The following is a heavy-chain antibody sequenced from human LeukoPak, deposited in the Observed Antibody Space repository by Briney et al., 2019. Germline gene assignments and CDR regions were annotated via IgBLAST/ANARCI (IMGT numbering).Heavy chain of an antibody. CDR2: INHSGST. D-gene: IGHD5-24*01. CDR3: ARFRDGYNRAFGI. Sequence: SETLSLTCAVYGGSFSGYYWSWIRQPPGKGLEWIGEINHSGSTNYNPSLKSRVTISVDTSKNQFSLKLSSVTAADTAVYYCARFRDGYNRAFGIWGQGTMVTVSS. V-gene: IGHV4-34*01. J-gene: IGHJ3*02. CDR1: GGSFSGYY.